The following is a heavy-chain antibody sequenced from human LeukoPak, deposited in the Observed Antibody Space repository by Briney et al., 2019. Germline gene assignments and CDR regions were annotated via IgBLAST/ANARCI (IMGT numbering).Heavy chain of an antibody. CDR1: GFTFSSYA. CDR3: AKWAYYDFWSGHYKSHFDS. V-gene: IGHV3-23*01. Sequence: GGSLRLSCAASGFTFSSYAMSWVRQAPGKGLEWVSAISGSGGSTYYADSVKGRFTVSRDNSKNTLYLHMNTLSAEDTAVYYCAKWAYYDFWSGHYKSHFDSWGQGTLVTVS. D-gene: IGHD3-3*01. CDR2: ISGSGGST. J-gene: IGHJ4*02.